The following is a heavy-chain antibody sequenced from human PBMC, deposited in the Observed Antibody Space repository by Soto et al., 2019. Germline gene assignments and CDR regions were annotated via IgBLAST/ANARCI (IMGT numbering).Heavy chain of an antibody. V-gene: IGHV4-31*03. CDR1: GGSIRSGGYY. CDR3: ARGRGVLLWFGEDRGFDY. J-gene: IGHJ4*02. CDR2: IYYSGST. D-gene: IGHD3-10*01. Sequence: PSETLSLTCTVSGGSIRSGGYYWSWIRQHPGKGLEWIGCIYYSGSTYYNPSLKSRVTISVDTSKNQFPLKLSSVTAADTAVYYCARGRGVLLWFGEDRGFDYWGQGTLVTVSS.